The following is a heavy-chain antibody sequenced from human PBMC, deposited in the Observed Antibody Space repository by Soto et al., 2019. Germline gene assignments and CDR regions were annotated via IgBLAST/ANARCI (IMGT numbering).Heavy chain of an antibody. J-gene: IGHJ6*02. Sequence: QVQLVESGGGVVQPGRSLRLSCAASGFTFSSYDMHWVRQAPGKGLEWMAVIWYDGNNKYYADSVKGRFTISRDNSKNPLYVQMNSLRAEDTAVYYCARDRYYYSSGSSIRYYGMDVWGQGTTVTVSS. CDR3: ARDRYYYSSGSSIRYYGMDV. CDR2: IWYDGNNK. V-gene: IGHV3-33*01. CDR1: GFTFSSYD. D-gene: IGHD3-10*01.